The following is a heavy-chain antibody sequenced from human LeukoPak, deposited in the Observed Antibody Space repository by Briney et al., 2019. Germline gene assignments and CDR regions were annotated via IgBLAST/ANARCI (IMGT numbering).Heavy chain of an antibody. V-gene: IGHV4-38-2*02. D-gene: IGHD2-8*02. Sequence: SETLSLTCTVSGYSISSGYYWGWIRQPPGKGLEWIGSIYHSGSTYHNPSLKSRVTISVDTSKNQFSLKLSSVTAADTAVYYCARDPVLDFPVAVWGKGTTVTVSS. CDR3: ARDPVLDFPVAV. CDR2: IYHSGST. J-gene: IGHJ6*04. CDR1: GYSISSGYY.